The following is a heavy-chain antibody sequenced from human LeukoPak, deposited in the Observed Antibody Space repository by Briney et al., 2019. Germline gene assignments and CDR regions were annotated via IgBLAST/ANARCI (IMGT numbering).Heavy chain of an antibody. D-gene: IGHD3-10*01. V-gene: IGHV3-30-3*01. J-gene: IGHJ4*02. CDR1: GLTFSTYA. Sequence: GRPLRLSCAASGLTFSTYAMHWVRQAPGKGLEWVAVTSYDGTNKYYADSVKGRFTISRDISKNTLYLQMNSLRAGDTAVYYCARDAMVRGVIMNLFDYWGQGTLVTVSS. CDR3: ARDAMVRGVIMNLFDY. CDR2: TSYDGTNK.